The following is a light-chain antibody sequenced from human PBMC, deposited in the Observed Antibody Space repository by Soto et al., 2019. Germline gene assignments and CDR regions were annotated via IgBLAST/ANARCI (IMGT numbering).Light chain of an antibody. J-gene: IGKJ5*01. CDR1: QGILTH. Sequence: IQMTQSTSSLAASVGDTVPLTGGASQGILTHLAWFQQKPGKAPKSGIFAASSFQSGVPSKFSGIGSGTEFTLTLSRLQPEDGAIYYRQQYNSFTLTFGQGTRLEN. CDR3: QQYNSFTLT. V-gene: IGKV1-16*02. CDR2: AAS.